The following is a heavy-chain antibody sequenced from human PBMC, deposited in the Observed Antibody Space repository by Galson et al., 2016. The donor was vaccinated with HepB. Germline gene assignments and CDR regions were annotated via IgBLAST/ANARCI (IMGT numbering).Heavy chain of an antibody. D-gene: IGHD3-22*01. CDR3: AHRRESIVVLGGLFEF. CDR1: GFYLTTNVG. V-gene: IGHV2-5*02. Sequence: PALVKPTQTLTLTCTYSGFYLTTNVGVGWVRQPPGKGLEWLAIIYWDDDKRYSPSLKGRVSVNKDTSKKEVAFTLTRVDPGDTGTYWRAHRRESIVVLGGLFEFWGQGILVTVSS. J-gene: IGHJ5*01. CDR2: IYWDDDK.